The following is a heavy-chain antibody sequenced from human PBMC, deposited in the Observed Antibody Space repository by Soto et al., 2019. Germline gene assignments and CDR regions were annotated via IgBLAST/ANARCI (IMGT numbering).Heavy chain of an antibody. V-gene: IGHV3-49*03. CDR1: GFTFGDYT. CDR2: IRSKAYGGTT. J-gene: IGHJ6*02. D-gene: IGHD4-17*01. CDR3: ARDVASYDYGDFYGMDV. Sequence: GGSLRLSCTASGFTFGDYTMAWFRQAPGGGRGWVSFIRSKAYGGTTEYAASVKGRFTISRDDSKSIAYLQMNRLQSEDTAVYYCARDVASYDYGDFYGMDVWGQGTTVTVSS.